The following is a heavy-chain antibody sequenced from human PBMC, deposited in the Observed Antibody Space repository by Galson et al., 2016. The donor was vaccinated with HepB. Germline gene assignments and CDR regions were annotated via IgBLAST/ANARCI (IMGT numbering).Heavy chain of an antibody. CDR1: LSGSYSGVF. J-gene: IGHJ4*02. D-gene: IGHD3-10*01. CDR3: ARSPPEWDRRGVFDS. Sequence: SETLSLTCGVSLSGSYSGVFWSWLRQAPGKGLQWLGEINGRGNVNYNPSLKSRLIISVDSSQDQISLKVLSVTDADSASYFCARSPPEWDRRGVFDSWGQGTLVTVAS. V-gene: IGHV4-34*01. CDR2: INGRGNV.